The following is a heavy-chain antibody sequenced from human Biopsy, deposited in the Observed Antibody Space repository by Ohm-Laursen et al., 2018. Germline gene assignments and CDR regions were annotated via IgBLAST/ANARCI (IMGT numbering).Heavy chain of an antibody. CDR1: GYSFTSYY. V-gene: IGHV1-69*13. J-gene: IGHJ4*02. D-gene: IGHD1-26*01. CDR2: IIPMFGTA. CDR3: ARGPHSGSHSCFDY. Sequence: GVSVKVSCKVSGYSFTSYYIHWVRQAPGQGLEWMGGIIPMFGTANYAQMFQGRVTISADESTSTSYMELSSLTTEDTAIYYCARGPHSGSHSCFDYWGRGTLVTVSS.